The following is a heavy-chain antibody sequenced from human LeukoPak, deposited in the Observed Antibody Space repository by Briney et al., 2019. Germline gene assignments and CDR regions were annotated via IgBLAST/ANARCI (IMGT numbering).Heavy chain of an antibody. J-gene: IGHJ6*02. V-gene: IGHV3-30*03. D-gene: IGHD4-17*01. CDR3: VRDETVTTLVSYYYYGMDV. CDR1: GFTFSSNG. CDR2: MSYNGTNK. Sequence: GGSLRLSCAASGFTFSSNGMHWVRQAPGKGLEWVAVMSYNGTNKYYGDSVKGRFTISRDNSKNTLYLQMNSLRAEDTAVYYCVRDETVTTLVSYYYYGMDVWGQGTTVTVSS.